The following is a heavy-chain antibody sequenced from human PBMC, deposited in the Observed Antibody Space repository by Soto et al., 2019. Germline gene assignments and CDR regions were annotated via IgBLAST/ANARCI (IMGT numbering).Heavy chain of an antibody. Sequence: QVQLVQSGAEVKKPGASVKVSCKASGYIFTNFAMHWVRQAPGQRPEWMGWISAGNGNRQYSQRFQGRVTITTDTPATSAYMELSSLRSEDTAVYYCARGWGGVVTPGTRPDFWGQGTLVTVSS. CDR2: ISAGNGNR. CDR1: GYIFTNFA. J-gene: IGHJ4*02. D-gene: IGHD2-8*02. CDR3: ARGWGGVVTPGTRPDF. V-gene: IGHV1-3*01.